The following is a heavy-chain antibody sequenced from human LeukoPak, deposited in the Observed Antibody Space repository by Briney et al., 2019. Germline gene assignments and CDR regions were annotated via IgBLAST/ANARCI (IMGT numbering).Heavy chain of an antibody. CDR2: IRSKAYGGTT. CDR3: TRDLGGGSGYIDY. D-gene: IGHD3-22*01. J-gene: IGHJ4*02. CDR1: GYSISSGYY. V-gene: IGHV3-49*03. Sequence: LSLTCTVSGYSISSGYYWGWIRQPPGKGLEWVGFIRSKAYGGTTEYAASVKGRFTISRDDSKSIAYLQMNSLKTEDTAVYYCTRDLGGGSGYIDYWGQGTLVTVSS.